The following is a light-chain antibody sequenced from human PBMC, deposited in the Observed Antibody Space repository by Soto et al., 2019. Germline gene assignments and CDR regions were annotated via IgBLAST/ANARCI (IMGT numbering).Light chain of an antibody. CDR3: QQYGSSQT. J-gene: IGKJ1*01. CDR1: QSVRSS. V-gene: IGKV3-15*01. Sequence: EIGMTQSPATLSVSPGERATLSCRASQSVRSSLAWYQQKPGQAPRLLIYDASTRATGIPPRFSGSGSGAEFTLTISRLEPEDFAVYYCQQYGSSQTFGQGTNVDI. CDR2: DAS.